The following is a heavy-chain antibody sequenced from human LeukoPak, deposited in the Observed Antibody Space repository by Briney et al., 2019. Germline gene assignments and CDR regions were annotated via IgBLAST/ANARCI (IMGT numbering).Heavy chain of an antibody. CDR3: AKASWVSSTDAVR. CDR1: GLSFSSFA. D-gene: IGHD3-16*01. V-gene: IGHV3-23*01. J-gene: IGHJ4*02. CDR2: TRGNGET. Sequence: GGSLRLSCAASGLSFSSFAMSWVRQGPARGLEWVSSTRGNGETFYADSVKGRFTLSSDSSRNTVYFQLNNLRVEDTAIYYCAKASWVSSTDAVRWGQGTLVTVSS.